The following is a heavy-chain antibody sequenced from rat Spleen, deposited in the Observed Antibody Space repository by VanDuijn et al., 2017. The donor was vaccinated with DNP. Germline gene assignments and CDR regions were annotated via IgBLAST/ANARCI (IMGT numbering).Heavy chain of an antibody. Sequence: EVQLQESGSGLVKPSQSLSLTCSVTGYSITSNFWGWIRKFPGNKMEYIGHISYSGSTNYNPSLKSRISITRDTSKNHFFLHLNSVTTEDTATYYCARWTRYFDYWGQGTLVTVSS. D-gene: IGHD1-5*01. V-gene: IGHV3-1*01. CDR3: ARWTRYFDY. CDR2: ISYSGST. J-gene: IGHJ3*01. CDR1: GYSITSNF.